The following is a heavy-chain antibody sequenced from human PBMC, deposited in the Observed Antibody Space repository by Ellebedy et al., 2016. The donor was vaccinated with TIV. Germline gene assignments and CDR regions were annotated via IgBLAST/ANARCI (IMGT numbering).Heavy chain of an antibody. V-gene: IGHV1-69*13. CDR2: IIPIFGTA. CDR3: ARHACSGGSCYLSGDPFLELFPGGNWFDP. Sequence: SVKVSCXASGGTFSSYAISWVRQAPGQGLEWMGGIIPIFGTANYAQKFQGRVTITADESTSTAYMELSSLRSEDTAVYYCARHACSGGSCYLSGDPFLELFPGGNWFDPWGQGTLVTVSS. D-gene: IGHD2-15*01. CDR1: GGTFSSYA. J-gene: IGHJ5*02.